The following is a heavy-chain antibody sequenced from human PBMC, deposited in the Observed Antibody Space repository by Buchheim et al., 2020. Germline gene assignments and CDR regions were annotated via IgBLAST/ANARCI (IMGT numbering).Heavy chain of an antibody. CDR1: GGSTSSSSYY. D-gene: IGHD6-19*01. Sequence: QLQLQESGPGLVKPSETLSLTCTVSGGSTSSSSYYWGWIRQPPGKGLEWIGSIYYSGSTYYNPSLKSRVTISVDTSKNQFSLKLSSVTAADTAVYYCARDPTGIAVAGFVFDYWGQGTL. V-gene: IGHV4-39*02. CDR3: ARDPTGIAVAGFVFDY. J-gene: IGHJ4*02. CDR2: IYYSGST.